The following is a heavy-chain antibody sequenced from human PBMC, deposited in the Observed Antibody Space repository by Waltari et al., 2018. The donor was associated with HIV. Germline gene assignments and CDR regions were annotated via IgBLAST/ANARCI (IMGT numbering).Heavy chain of an antibody. CDR3: ARVNSGIVPGTPSYDYYYGLDV. D-gene: IGHD3-10*01. CDR1: GGPFTSVTSY. J-gene: IGHJ6*02. Sequence: QVQLQESGPGLVKPYQTLSLTCIFPGGPFTSVTSYCAWFLHPPGKGLEWIGYISYSGSSFYNPSLKSRVTISVDTSKNQFSLKLTSVNAADTAVYFCARVNSGIVPGTPSYDYYYGLDVWGQGTTVIVSS. CDR2: ISYSGSS. V-gene: IGHV4-30-4*01.